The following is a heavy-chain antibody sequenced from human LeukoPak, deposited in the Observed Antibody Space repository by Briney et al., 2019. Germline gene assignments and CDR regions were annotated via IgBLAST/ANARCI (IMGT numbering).Heavy chain of an antibody. D-gene: IGHD1-1*01. CDR1: GESISNYY. Sequence: PSETLSLTCTVSGESISNYYWSWIRQPPGKGLEWIGYIYHSGSTNYNPSLKSRVTISVDTSKNQFSLKLTSVTAADTAVYYCVRSGGGVWGPGILVTVSS. CDR3: VRSGGGV. CDR2: IYHSGST. J-gene: IGHJ4*02. V-gene: IGHV4-59*01.